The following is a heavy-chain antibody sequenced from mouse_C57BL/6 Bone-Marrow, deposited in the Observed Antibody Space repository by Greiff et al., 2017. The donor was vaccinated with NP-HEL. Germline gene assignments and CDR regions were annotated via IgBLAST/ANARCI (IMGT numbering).Heavy chain of an antibody. V-gene: IGHV1-81*01. J-gene: IGHJ1*03. CDR1: GYTFTSYG. CDR3: ARDDYGSSYCWYFDV. Sequence: QVQLQQSGAELARPGASVKLSCKASGYTFTSYGISWVKQRTGQGLEWIGEIYPRCGNTYYNEKFKGKATLTADKSSSTAYMELRSLTSEDSAVYFGARDDYGSSYCWYFDVWGTGTTVTVSS. D-gene: IGHD1-1*01. CDR2: IYPRCGNT.